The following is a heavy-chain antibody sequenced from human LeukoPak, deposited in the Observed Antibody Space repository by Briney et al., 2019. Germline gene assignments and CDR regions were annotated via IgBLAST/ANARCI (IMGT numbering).Heavy chain of an antibody. CDR1: GFTFSSHG. D-gene: IGHD2-8*02. J-gene: IGHJ4*02. CDR3: ARDVGGVSKIVDY. Sequence: GMSLRLSCAASGFTFSSHGMLWVRQAPGKGLEWVAIIWYDGSEKYYADSVKGRFTISRDNSKSTLYLQMNSLRAEDTAVYFCARDVGGVSKIVDYWGQGTLVTVSS. CDR2: IWYDGSEK. V-gene: IGHV3-33*01.